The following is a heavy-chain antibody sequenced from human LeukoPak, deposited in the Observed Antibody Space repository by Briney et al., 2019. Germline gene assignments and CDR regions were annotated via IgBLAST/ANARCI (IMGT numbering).Heavy chain of an antibody. CDR2: IRDGSYTT. V-gene: IGHV3-23*01. CDR3: ARQYYYDSSGYWSGYYFDY. D-gene: IGHD3-22*01. J-gene: IGHJ4*02. CDR1: GFTFSNFG. Sequence: GGSLRLSCAGSGFTFSNFGMTWVRQAPGKGLEWVSTIRDGSYTTYYADSVKGRFTISRDNSKNTLYLQMNSLRAEDTAVYYCARQYYYDSSGYWSGYYFDYWGQGTLVTVSS.